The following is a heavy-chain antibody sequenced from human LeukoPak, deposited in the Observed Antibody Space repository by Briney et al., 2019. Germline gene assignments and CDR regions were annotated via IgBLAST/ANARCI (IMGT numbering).Heavy chain of an antibody. CDR3: ARAYY. CDR1: GFSFSETW. V-gene: IGHV3-7*01. D-gene: IGHD2-21*01. J-gene: IGHJ4*02. Sequence: PGESLTLSCAASGFSFSETWMSWVRQAPGKGPEWVANIEPDGNDKGYVDSVKGRFTISRDNAKNSLSLEMDSLRVEDTAVYYCARAYYWGQGILVTVSS. CDR2: IEPDGNDK.